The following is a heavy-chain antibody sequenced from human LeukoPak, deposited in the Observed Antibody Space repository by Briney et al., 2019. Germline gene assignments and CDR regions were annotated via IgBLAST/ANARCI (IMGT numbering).Heavy chain of an antibody. CDR2: TVSGIDGGTT. CDR1: GFTFNYAW. CDR3: TTDEDWNYARKDV. J-gene: IGHJ6*02. D-gene: IGHD1-7*01. V-gene: IGHV3-15*04. Sequence: GGSLRLSCAASGFTFNYAWMSWVRQVPGKGLEWVGQTVSGIDGGTTDYAAPVKGRFTISRDDSNSTLYLQMNSLKIEDTAVYYCTTDEDWNYARKDVWGQGATVIVSS.